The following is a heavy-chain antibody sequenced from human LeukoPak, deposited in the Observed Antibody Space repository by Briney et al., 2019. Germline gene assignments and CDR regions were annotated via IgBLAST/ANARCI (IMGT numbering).Heavy chain of an antibody. CDR1: GFDLNTYE. Sequence: GGSLRLSCVASGFDLNTYEMNWVRQAPRKRLEWIADITISGHTKNYADSVKGRFTISRDNAGTSLYLQMSSLRVEDTGVYYCARGDPHADLWGQGTLVTVSS. J-gene: IGHJ5*02. CDR3: ARGDPHADL. V-gene: IGHV3-48*03. CDR2: ITISGHTK.